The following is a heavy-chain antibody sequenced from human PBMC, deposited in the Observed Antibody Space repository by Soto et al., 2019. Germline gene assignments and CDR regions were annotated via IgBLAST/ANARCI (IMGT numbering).Heavy chain of an antibody. CDR2: INPKNGGI. Sequence: ASVKVSCKSSGYAFTDLYIHWVRQVPGQGLEWVGWINPKNGGINYAQKFQGRVTMTRDTSVNTPYMDLNRMNFDDSAIFYCVRVQSVLYLDLWGRGIQVTVSS. V-gene: IGHV1-2*02. CDR3: VRVQSVLYLDL. CDR1: GYAFTDLY. D-gene: IGHD1-20*01. J-gene: IGHJ1*01.